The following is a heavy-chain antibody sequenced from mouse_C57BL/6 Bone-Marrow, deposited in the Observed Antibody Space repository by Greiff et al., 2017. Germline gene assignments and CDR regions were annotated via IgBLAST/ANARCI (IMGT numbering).Heavy chain of an antibody. CDR2: INPSTGGT. V-gene: IGHV1-42*01. Sequence: EVKLKQSGPELVKPGASVKISCKASGYSFTGYYMNWVKQSPEKSLEWIGEINPSTGGTTYNQKFKAKATLTVDKSSSTAYMQLKSLTSEDSAVYYCARIRTTVVATRYAMDYWGQGTSVTVSS. D-gene: IGHD1-1*01. J-gene: IGHJ4*01. CDR1: GYSFTGYY. CDR3: ARIRTTVVATRYAMDY.